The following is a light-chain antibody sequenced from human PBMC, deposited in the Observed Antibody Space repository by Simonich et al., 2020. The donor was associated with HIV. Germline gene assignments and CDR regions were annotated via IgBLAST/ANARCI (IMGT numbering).Light chain of an antibody. CDR2: AAS. Sequence: DIQLTQSPSFLSASVGDRVSITYRASQDISSYLAWYQQNPGEAPKLLIYAASTLQSGVPSRFSGSGSGTEFTLTISSLQPEDFATYYCQQLNSYPRALTFGGGTKVEIK. CDR1: QDISSY. V-gene: IGKV1-9*01. J-gene: IGKJ4*01. CDR3: QQLNSYPRALT.